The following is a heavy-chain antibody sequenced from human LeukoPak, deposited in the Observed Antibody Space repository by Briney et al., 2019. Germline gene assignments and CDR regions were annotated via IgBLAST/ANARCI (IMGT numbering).Heavy chain of an antibody. J-gene: IGHJ4*02. CDR2: ISGSGGST. D-gene: IGHD2-2*02. Sequence: GGSLRLSCAASGFTFSSYAMSWVCQAPGKGLEWVSAISGSGGSTYYADSVKGRFTISRDNSKNTLYLQMNSLRAEDTAVYYCAKGDCSSTSCYTVDYWGQGTLVTVSS. CDR1: GFTFSSYA. CDR3: AKGDCSSTSCYTVDY. V-gene: IGHV3-23*01.